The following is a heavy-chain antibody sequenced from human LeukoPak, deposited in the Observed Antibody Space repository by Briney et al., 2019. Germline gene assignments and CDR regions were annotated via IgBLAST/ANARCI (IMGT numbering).Heavy chain of an antibody. D-gene: IGHD3-10*01. Sequence: GRSLRLSCAASGFTFRSYAMHWVRQAAGKGLEWVAIISYDGTNKDYADSVKGRFTISRDNSKNTLYLQMNSLRTEDTAVYYCARGTWRLVRGAASFEFWGQGALVTVSS. CDR1: GFTFRSYA. CDR3: ARGTWRLVRGAASFEF. J-gene: IGHJ4*02. CDR2: ISYDGTNK. V-gene: IGHV3-30-3*01.